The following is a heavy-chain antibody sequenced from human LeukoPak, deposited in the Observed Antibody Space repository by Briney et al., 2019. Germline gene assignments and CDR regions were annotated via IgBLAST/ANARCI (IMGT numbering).Heavy chain of an antibody. J-gene: IGHJ3*01. CDR1: GYSISSGYY. CDR2: IYHSGST. D-gene: IGHD2-2*01. CDR3: GRDYQLPQDAFDV. Sequence: PSETLSLTCTVSGYSISSGYYWGWIRQPPGKGLEWIGSIYHSGSTYYNPSLKSRVPISVETSKHQFSLKLSSVTAADPAVNYCGRDYQLPQDAFDVWGQGTMVTVSS. V-gene: IGHV4-38-2*02.